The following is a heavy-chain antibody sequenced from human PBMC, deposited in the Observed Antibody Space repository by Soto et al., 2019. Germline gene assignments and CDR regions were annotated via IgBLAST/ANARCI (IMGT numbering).Heavy chain of an antibody. D-gene: IGHD3-22*01. CDR3: TRDDYYDSSGYRPFDY. CDR2: IRSKAYGGTT. CDR1: GFTFGDYA. J-gene: IGHJ4*02. Sequence: GSLRPSCTASGFTFGDYAMSWFPQAPGKGLEWVGFIRSKAYGGTTEYAASVKGRFTISRDDSKSIAYLQMNSLKTEDTAVYYCTRDDYYDSSGYRPFDYWGQGTLVTVSS. V-gene: IGHV3-49*03.